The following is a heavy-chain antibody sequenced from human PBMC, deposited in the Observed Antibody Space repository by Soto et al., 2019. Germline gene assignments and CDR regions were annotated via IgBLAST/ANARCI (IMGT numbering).Heavy chain of an antibody. Sequence: ASVKVSCKASGYTFTSYAMHWVRQAPGQRLEWMGWINAGNGNTKYSQKFQGRVTITRDTSASTAYMELSSLRSEDTAVYYCARDKSQIYCSSTSCYPGYMDVWGKGTTVTVSS. CDR1: GYTFTSYA. V-gene: IGHV1-3*01. CDR3: ARDKSQIYCSSTSCYPGYMDV. J-gene: IGHJ6*03. D-gene: IGHD2-2*01. CDR2: INAGNGNT.